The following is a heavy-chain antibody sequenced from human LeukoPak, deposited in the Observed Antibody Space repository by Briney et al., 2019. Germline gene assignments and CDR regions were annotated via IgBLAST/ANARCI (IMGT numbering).Heavy chain of an antibody. CDR2: ISYDGSNK. CDR3: ARDLEVQRWLQPDY. Sequence: GRSLRLSCAASGFTFSSYAMHWVRQAPGKGLEWVAVISYDGSNKYYADSVKGRFTISRDNSKDTLYLQMNSLRAEDTAVYYCARDLEVQRWLQPDYWGQGTLVTVSS. V-gene: IGHV3-30-3*01. CDR1: GFTFSSYA. D-gene: IGHD5-24*01. J-gene: IGHJ4*02.